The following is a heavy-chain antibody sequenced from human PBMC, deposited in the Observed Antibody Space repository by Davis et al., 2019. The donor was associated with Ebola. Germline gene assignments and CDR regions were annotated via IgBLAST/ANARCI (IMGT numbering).Heavy chain of an antibody. V-gene: IGHV3-11*04. J-gene: IGHJ4*02. Sequence: GGSLRLSCAASGFTFSNAWMSWVRQAPGKGLEWVSYISSSGSTIYYADSVKGRFTISRDNAKKSLYLQMNSLRAEDTAVYYCARYYRAVAGHFDYWGQGTLVTVSS. D-gene: IGHD6-19*01. CDR1: GFTFSNAW. CDR2: ISSSGSTI. CDR3: ARYYRAVAGHFDY.